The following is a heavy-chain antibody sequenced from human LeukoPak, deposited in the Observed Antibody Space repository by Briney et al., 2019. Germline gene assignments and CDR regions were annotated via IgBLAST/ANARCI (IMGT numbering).Heavy chain of an antibody. V-gene: IGHV4-59*01. J-gene: IGHJ6*03. CDR2: IYYSGST. CDR3: ARVESSSWGLNYYYYYMDV. Sequence: EWXGXIYYSGSTNYNPSLKSRVTISVDTSKNQFSLKLSSVTAADTAVYYCARVESSSWGLNYYYYYMDVWGKGTTVTVSS. D-gene: IGHD6-13*01.